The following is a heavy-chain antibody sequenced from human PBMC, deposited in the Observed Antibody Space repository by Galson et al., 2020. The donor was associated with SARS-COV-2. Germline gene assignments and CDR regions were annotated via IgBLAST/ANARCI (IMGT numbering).Heavy chain of an antibody. CDR1: GFTFSSSG. J-gene: IGHJ6*02. D-gene: IGHD3-9*01. CDR3: TRPSYYDILTGYGGMDV. CDR2: IRSKANSYAT. Sequence: GGYLRLSCAASGFTFSSSGMHWVRQASGKGLEWVGRIRSKANSYATAYAASVKGRFTISRDDSKNTAYLQMNSLKTEDTAVYYCTRPSYYDILTGYGGMDVWGQGTTVTVSS. V-gene: IGHV3-73*01.